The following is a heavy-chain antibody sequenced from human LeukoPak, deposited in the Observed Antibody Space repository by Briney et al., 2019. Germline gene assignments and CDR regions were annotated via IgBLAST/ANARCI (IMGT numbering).Heavy chain of an antibody. CDR1: GYTFTSHG. Sequence: GASVKVSCKASGYTFTSHGISWVRQAAGRGLEWMGWISAYTGNTDLAQNFQGRVTLTSDTSIRTTYMELSSLRSDDTAVYYCARDERYSYGDNPYPDLGFWGQGTPVTVSS. D-gene: IGHD4/OR15-4a*01. V-gene: IGHV1-18*01. J-gene: IGHJ4*02. CDR2: ISAYTGNT. CDR3: ARDERYSYGDNPYPDLGF.